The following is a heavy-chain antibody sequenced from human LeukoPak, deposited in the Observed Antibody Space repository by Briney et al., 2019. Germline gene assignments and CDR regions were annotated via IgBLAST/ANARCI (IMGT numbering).Heavy chain of an antibody. Sequence: GESLKISCEGSGYSFTSYWIAWVRQMPGKGLEWMGIIFPGDSDTRYSPSFQGQVTISVGKSISTAYLQWSSLKASDTAMYYCAYTMITGAFDIWGQGTMVTVSS. CDR1: GYSFTSYW. J-gene: IGHJ3*02. D-gene: IGHD3-16*01. V-gene: IGHV5-51*01. CDR3: AYTMITGAFDI. CDR2: IFPGDSDT.